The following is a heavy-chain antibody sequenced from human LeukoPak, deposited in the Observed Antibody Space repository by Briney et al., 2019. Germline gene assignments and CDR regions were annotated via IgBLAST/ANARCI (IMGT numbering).Heavy chain of an antibody. CDR2: ISGSGGST. J-gene: IGHJ4*02. CDR3: AKGRVRGVIIPPSY. Sequence: GGSLRLSCAASGFTFSSYAMSWVRQAPGKGLEWVSAISGSGGSTYYADSVKGRFTISRDNSKNTLYLQMNSLRAEDTAVYYYAKGRVRGVIIPPSYWGQGTLVTVSS. V-gene: IGHV3-23*01. D-gene: IGHD3-10*01. CDR1: GFTFSSYA.